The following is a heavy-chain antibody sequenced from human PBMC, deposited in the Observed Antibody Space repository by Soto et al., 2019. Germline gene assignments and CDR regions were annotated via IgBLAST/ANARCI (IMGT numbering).Heavy chain of an antibody. CDR2: ILPFFGTA. Sequence: QVHLVQSGAEVKKPGSSVKVSCKASGGTFSSSSLNWVRQAPGQGFQWMGGILPFFGTADYAQSFQGRLTISADKSTSTVYLELNSLKSDDTAVYFCARGHEVGGNSDAFDIWGQGTLVTVSP. V-gene: IGHV1-69*14. CDR3: ARGHEVGGNSDAFDI. J-gene: IGHJ3*02. D-gene: IGHD2-21*01. CDR1: GGTFSSSS.